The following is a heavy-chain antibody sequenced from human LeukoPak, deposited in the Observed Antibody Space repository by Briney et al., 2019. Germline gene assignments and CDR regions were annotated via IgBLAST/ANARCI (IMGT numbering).Heavy chain of an antibody. CDR1: GGSISSSSYY. Sequence: NPSETLSLTCTVSGGSISSSSYYWGWIRQPPGKGLEWIGSIYYSGSTYYNPSLKSRVTITVDTSKNQFSLKLSSVTAADTAVYYCARHYDYYGSGSYIVYYYMDVWGKGTTVTISS. J-gene: IGHJ6*03. V-gene: IGHV4-39*01. CDR2: IYYSGST. CDR3: ARHYDYYGSGSYIVYYYMDV. D-gene: IGHD3-10*01.